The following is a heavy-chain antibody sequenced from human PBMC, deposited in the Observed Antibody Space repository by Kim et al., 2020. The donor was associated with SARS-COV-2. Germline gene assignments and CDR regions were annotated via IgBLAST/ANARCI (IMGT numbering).Heavy chain of an antibody. J-gene: IGHJ4*02. CDR1: GGSFSGYY. CDR2: INHSGST. V-gene: IGHV4-34*01. CDR3: ARATGGIVVVTRSYYFDY. D-gene: IGHD2-21*02. Sequence: SETLSLTCAVYGGSFSGYYWSWIRQPPGKGLEWIGEINHSGSTNYNPSLKSRVTISVDTSKNQFPLKLSSVTAADTAVYYCARATGGIVVVTRSYYFDYWGRGILVTVSS.